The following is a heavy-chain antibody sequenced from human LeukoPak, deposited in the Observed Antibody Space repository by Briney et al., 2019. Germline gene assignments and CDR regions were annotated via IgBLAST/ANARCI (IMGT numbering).Heavy chain of an antibody. D-gene: IGHD1-26*01. CDR3: ARDYSSSGSFFGYYYGMDV. Sequence: SGGSLRLSCAASGFTFSSYSMNWVRQAPGKGLEWISDISGSSKIIHWAESLKGRFTISIDNAKNSLYLQMNTLRDEDTAVYFCARDYSSSGSFFGYYYGMDVWGQGTTVTVSS. V-gene: IGHV3-48*02. CDR2: ISGSSKII. J-gene: IGHJ6*02. CDR1: GFTFSSYS.